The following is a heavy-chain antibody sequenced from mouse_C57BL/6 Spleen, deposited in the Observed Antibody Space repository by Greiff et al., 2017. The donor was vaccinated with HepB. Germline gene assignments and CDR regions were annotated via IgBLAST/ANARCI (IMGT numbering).Heavy chain of an antibody. Sequence: QVQLQQSGAELVRPGTSVKVSCKASGYAFTTYLIEWVKQRPGQGLEWIGVINPGSGGTNYNEKFKGKATLTADKSSSTAYMQLSSLTSEDSAVYFCARSYGSSYRFAYWGQGTLVTVSA. CDR2: INPGSGGT. CDR1: GYAFTTYL. CDR3: ARSYGSSYRFAY. D-gene: IGHD1-1*01. J-gene: IGHJ3*01. V-gene: IGHV1-54*01.